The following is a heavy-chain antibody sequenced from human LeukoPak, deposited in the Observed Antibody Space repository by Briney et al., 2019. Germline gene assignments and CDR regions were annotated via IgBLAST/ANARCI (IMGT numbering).Heavy chain of an antibody. CDR3: STLRYFDWLLRIGYYYYGMDV. D-gene: IGHD3-9*01. CDR2: IRSKAYGGTT. V-gene: IGHV3-49*04. Sequence: PGGSLRLSCAASGFTFINAWMSWVRQAPGKGLEWVGFIRSKAYGGTTEYAASVKGRFTISRDDSKSIAYLQMNSLKTEDTAVYYCSTLRYFDWLLRIGYYYYGMDVWGQGTTVTVSS. J-gene: IGHJ6*02. CDR1: GFTFINAW.